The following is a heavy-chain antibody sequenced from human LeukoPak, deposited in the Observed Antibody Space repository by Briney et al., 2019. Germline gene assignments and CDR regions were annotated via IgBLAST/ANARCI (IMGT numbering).Heavy chain of an antibody. CDR2: IYHSGST. CDR1: GYSISSGYY. V-gene: IGHV4-38-2*02. CDR3: ARILTGDLYYYYYMDV. Sequence: NPSETLSLTCTVSGYSISSGYYWGWIRPPPGKGLEWIGSIYHSGSTYYNPSLKSRVTISVDTSKNQFSLKLSSVTAADTAVYYCARILTGDLYYYYYMDVWGKGTTVTVSS. J-gene: IGHJ6*03. D-gene: IGHD7-27*01.